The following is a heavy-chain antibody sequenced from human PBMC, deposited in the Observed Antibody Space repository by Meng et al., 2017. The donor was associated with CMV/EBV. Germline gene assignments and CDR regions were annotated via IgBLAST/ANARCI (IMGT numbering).Heavy chain of an antibody. CDR3: ARVQVRGEMATPAGY. CDR1: GYTCYGCY. J-gene: IGHJ4*02. V-gene: IGHV1-2*02. D-gene: IGHD5-24*01. CDR2: INTNSGGT. Sequence: QVELVQSGAEVKKHGSSVKVSCKASGYTCYGCYMHWVRQAHGQGLEWMGWINTNSGGTNYAQKLQGRVTMTRDTSISTAYMELSRMRSDDTAVYYCARVQVRGEMATPAGYWGQGPLVTVSS.